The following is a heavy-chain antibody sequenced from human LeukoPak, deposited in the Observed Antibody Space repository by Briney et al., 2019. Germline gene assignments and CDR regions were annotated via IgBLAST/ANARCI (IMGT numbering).Heavy chain of an antibody. CDR2: INHSGST. CDR3: VEGHY. Sequence: TSETLSLTCAVYGGSFSGYYWSWIRQPPGKGLEWIGEINHSGSTNYNPSLKSRVTISVDTSKNQFSLKLSSVTAADTAVYYCVEGHYWGQGTLVTVSS. J-gene: IGHJ4*02. CDR1: GGSFSGYY. V-gene: IGHV4-34*01.